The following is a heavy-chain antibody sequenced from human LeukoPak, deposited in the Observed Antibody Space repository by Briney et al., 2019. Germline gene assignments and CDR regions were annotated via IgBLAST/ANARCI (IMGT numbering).Heavy chain of an antibody. Sequence: PSETLSLTCRVSRGSLSSSLYHRGWLRQPPGKGLEWIGNVFHSGNTYSSPSLQSRVAFSVDTSKNQFSLKLTSVTATDTAVYYCARQIVGTSWNYYYSYIDVWGKGTSVSVSS. V-gene: IGHV4-39*01. CDR3: ARQIVGTSWNYYYSYIDV. D-gene: IGHD1-1*01. CDR1: RGSLSSSLYH. J-gene: IGHJ6*03. CDR2: VFHSGNT.